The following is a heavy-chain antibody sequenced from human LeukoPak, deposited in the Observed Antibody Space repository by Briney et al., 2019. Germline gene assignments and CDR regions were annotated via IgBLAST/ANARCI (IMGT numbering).Heavy chain of an antibody. Sequence: GGSLRLSCAASGFTFSNYNINWVRQAPGKGLEWVSVIYSGGSTYYADSVKGRFTISRDNSQNTLYLQMNSLRAEDTAVYYCARDRIRYSDFYYYYYGMDVWGQGTTVTVSS. V-gene: IGHV3-53*01. CDR2: IYSGGST. CDR1: GFTFSNYN. D-gene: IGHD3-9*01. J-gene: IGHJ6*02. CDR3: ARDRIRYSDFYYYYYGMDV.